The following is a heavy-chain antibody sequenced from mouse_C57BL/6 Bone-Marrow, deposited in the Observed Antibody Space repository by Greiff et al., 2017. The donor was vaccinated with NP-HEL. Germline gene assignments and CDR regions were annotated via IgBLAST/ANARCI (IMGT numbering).Heavy chain of an antibody. J-gene: IGHJ3*01. D-gene: IGHD1-1*01. CDR3: TLNYYGSSLAWLAY. Sequence: EVQVVESGAELVRPGASVKLSCTASGFNIKDDYMHWVKQRPEQGLEWIGWIDPENGDTEYASKFQGKATITADTSSNTAYLQLSSLTSEDTAVYYCTLNYYGSSLAWLAYWGQGTLVTVSA. V-gene: IGHV14-4*01. CDR2: IDPENGDT. CDR1: GFNIKDDY.